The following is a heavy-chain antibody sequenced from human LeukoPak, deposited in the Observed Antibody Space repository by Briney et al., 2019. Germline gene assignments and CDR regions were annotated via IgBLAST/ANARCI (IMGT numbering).Heavy chain of an antibody. CDR2: IFYRGST. V-gene: IGHV4-61*01. D-gene: IGHD3-22*01. Sequence: SETLCLTCTVSGGSVSSGSYYWSWIRQPPGKGLEWIGYIFYRGSTNYNPSLKSRVTISVDTSKNQFSLKLSSVTAADTAMYYCARYWGPYDNSGAYFDYWGQGTLVTVSS. J-gene: IGHJ4*02. CDR1: GGSVSSGSYY. CDR3: ARYWGPYDNSGAYFDY.